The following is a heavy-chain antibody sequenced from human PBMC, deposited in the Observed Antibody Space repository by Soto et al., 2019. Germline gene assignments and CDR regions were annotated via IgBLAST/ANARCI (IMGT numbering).Heavy chain of an antibody. CDR3: AREIVVVPAAPDAFDI. J-gene: IGHJ3*02. V-gene: IGHV1-18*01. CDR2: ISAYNGNT. D-gene: IGHD2-2*01. Sequence: ASVKVSCKASGYTFTNYGISWVRQAPGQGLEWMGWISAYNGNTNYAQKLQGRVTMTTDTSTSTAYMELRSLRSDDTAVYYCAREIVVVPAAPDAFDIWGQGTMVTVSS. CDR1: GYTFTNYG.